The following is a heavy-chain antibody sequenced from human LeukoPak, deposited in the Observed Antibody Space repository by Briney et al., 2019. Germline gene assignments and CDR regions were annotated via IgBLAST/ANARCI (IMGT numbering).Heavy chain of an antibody. D-gene: IGHD4-11*01. J-gene: IGHJ2*01. Sequence: ASVEVSCKVSGYTLTELSMHWVRQAPGKGLEWMGGFDPEDGETIYAQKFQGRVTMTEDTSTDTAYMELSSLRSEDTAVYYCATLYSNYVLVTLQWYFDLWGRGTLVTVSS. CDR2: FDPEDGET. V-gene: IGHV1-24*01. CDR3: ATLYSNYVLVTLQWYFDL. CDR1: GYTLTELS.